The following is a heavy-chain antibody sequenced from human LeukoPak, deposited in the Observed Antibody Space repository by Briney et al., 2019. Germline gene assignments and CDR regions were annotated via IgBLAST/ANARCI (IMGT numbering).Heavy chain of an antibody. CDR3: VRDRGGNDYDY. D-gene: IGHD5-12*01. CDR1: GFTFTSYS. J-gene: IGHJ4*02. CDR2: ISSSSSYI. Sequence: GGSLRLSCAASGFTFTSYSMNWVRQAPGKGLEWVSSISSSSSYIYYADSVKGRFTISRDNAKNSLYLQMNSLRAEDAAVYYCVRDRGGNDYDYWGQGTLVTVAS. V-gene: IGHV3-21*01.